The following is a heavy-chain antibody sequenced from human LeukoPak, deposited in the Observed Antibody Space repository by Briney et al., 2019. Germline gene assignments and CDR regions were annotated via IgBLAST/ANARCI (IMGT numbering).Heavy chain of an antibody. Sequence: GASVKVSCKASGYTFTSYYMHWVRQAPGQGLEWMGIINPSGGSTSYAQKFQGRVTMTGDMSTSTVYMELSSLRSEDTAVYYCARSEQFPYYMDVWGKGTTVTVSS. CDR1: GYTFTSYY. V-gene: IGHV1-46*01. CDR3: ARSEQFPYYMDV. D-gene: IGHD6-19*01. J-gene: IGHJ6*03. CDR2: INPSGGST.